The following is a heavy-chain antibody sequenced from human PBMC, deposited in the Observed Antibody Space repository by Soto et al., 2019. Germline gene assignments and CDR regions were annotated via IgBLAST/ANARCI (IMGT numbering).Heavy chain of an antibody. CDR2: ISAYNGNT. CDR1: GYTFTSYG. D-gene: IGHD3-3*01. J-gene: IGHJ5*02. CDR3: ASDYDFWSGYYTPGGDP. V-gene: IGHV1-18*04. Sequence: ASVKVSCKASGYTFTSYGISWVRQAPGQGLEWMGWISAYNGNTNYAQKLQGRVTMTTDTSTSTAYMELRSLRSDDTAVYYCASDYDFWSGYYTPGGDPWAREPWSPSPQ.